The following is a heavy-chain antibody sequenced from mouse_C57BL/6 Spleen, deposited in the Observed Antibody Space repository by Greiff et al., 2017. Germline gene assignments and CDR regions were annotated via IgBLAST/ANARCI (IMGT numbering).Heavy chain of an antibody. CDR1: GFNIKDDY. J-gene: IGHJ3*01. D-gene: IGHD1-1*01. CDR3: TITTVVATAWFAY. V-gene: IGHV14-4*01. CDR2: IDPENGDT. Sequence: VQLQQSGAELVRPGASVKLSCTASGFNIKDDYMHWVKQRPEQGLEWIGLIDPENGDTEYASKFQGKATITADTSSNTAYLQLSSLTSEDTAVYYCTITTVVATAWFAYWGQGTLVTVSA.